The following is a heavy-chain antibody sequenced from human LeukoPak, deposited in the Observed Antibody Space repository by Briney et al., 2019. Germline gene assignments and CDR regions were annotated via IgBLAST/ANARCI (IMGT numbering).Heavy chain of an antibody. Sequence: GGSLRLSCAASGNYWMHWVRQAPGKGLVWVSHINSDGSWTSYADSVKGRFTISKDNAKSTVYLQMNSLRAEDTAVYYCVSFYETYWGRGTLVTVSS. CDR1: GNYW. D-gene: IGHD2/OR15-2a*01. CDR2: INSDGSWT. CDR3: VSFYETY. J-gene: IGHJ4*02. V-gene: IGHV3-74*01.